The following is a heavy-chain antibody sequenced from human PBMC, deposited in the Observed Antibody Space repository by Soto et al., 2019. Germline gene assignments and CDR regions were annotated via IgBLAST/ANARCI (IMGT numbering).Heavy chain of an antibody. D-gene: IGHD3-3*01. J-gene: IGHJ3*02. Sequence: GGSLRLSCAASGFTFSSYAMSWVRQAPGKGLEWVSAISGSGGSNYYADSVKGRFTNSRGNYKNTRYLQMNSRRAGDTAVYYCAKGQGRGITIFGVVKGRKGAFDIWGQGTMVTVSS. V-gene: IGHV3-23*01. CDR1: GFTFSSYA. CDR3: AKGQGRGITIFGVVKGRKGAFDI. CDR2: ISGSGGSN.